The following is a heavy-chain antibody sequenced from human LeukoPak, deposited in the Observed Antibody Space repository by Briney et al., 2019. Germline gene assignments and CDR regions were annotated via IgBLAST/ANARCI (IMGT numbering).Heavy chain of an antibody. J-gene: IGHJ2*01. V-gene: IGHV4-34*01. Sequence: SETLSLTCAVYGGSFSGYYWSWIRQPPGKGLEWIGEINHSGSTNYNPSLKSRVTISVDTSKNQFSLKLSSVTAADTAVYYCARGXPMXXXVITXYWYFDLWGRGTLVTV. CDR3: ARGXPMXXXVITXYWYFDL. CDR2: INHSGST. CDR1: GGSFSGYY. D-gene: IGHD3-22*01.